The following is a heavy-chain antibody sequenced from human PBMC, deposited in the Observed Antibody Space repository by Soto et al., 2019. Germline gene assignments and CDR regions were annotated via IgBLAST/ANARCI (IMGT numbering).Heavy chain of an antibody. V-gene: IGHV1-3*01. Sequence: GASVMVSCKAPVNTFTSSAMHWVRQASGQRLEWMGWINAGNGNTKYSQKFQGRVTITRDTSASTAYMELSSLRSEDTAVYYCASAPGLGYCSSTCCYRHSYKCIDVSGPATT. CDR1: VNTFTSSA. CDR3: ASAPGLGYCSSTCCYRHSYKCIDV. D-gene: IGHD2-2*01. CDR2: INAGNGNT. J-gene: IGHJ6*02.